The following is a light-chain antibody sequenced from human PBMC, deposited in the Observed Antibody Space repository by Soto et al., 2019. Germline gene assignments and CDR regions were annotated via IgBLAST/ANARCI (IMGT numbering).Light chain of an antibody. J-gene: IGLJ2*01. Sequence: QSVLTQRPSASGTPGQRVTISCSGGGSSIGTNTVNWYRQLPGTAPKLLIYGNNQRPSGVPDRFSGSKSGTSASLAISGLQSEDEAEYYCAAWDGSLNNVLFGGGTKVTVL. V-gene: IGLV1-44*01. CDR2: GNN. CDR1: GSSIGTNT. CDR3: AAWDGSLNNVL.